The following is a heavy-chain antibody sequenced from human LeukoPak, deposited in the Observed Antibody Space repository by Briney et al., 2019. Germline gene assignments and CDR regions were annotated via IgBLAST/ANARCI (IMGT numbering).Heavy chain of an antibody. CDR2: TSGSGGST. CDR3: AKDAAYDILTVYGMDV. V-gene: IGHV3-23*01. Sequence: PGGSLRLSCAASGFTFSSYAMSWVRQAPGKGLEWVSATSGSGGSTYYADSVKGRFTISRDNSKNTLYLQMNSLRAEDTAVYYCAKDAAYDILTVYGMDVWGQGTTVTVSS. J-gene: IGHJ6*02. D-gene: IGHD3-9*01. CDR1: GFTFSSYA.